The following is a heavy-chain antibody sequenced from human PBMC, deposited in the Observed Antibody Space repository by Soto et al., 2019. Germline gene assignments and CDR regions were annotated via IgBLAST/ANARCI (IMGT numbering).Heavy chain of an antibody. Sequence: LRLSCAVSGFTFSDFHMTWIRQAPGKGLEWVASISRSSTSTKYADSVRGRFTISRDNAKNSLYLQMNSLTVEDTAVYYCARPGYVVVTAIDYWGQGTLVTVSS. CDR2: ISRSSTST. D-gene: IGHD2-21*02. V-gene: IGHV3-11*03. CDR1: GFTFSDFH. CDR3: ARPGYVVVTAIDY. J-gene: IGHJ4*02.